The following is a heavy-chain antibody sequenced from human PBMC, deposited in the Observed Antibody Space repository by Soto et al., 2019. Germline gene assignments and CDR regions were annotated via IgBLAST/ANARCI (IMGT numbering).Heavy chain of an antibody. Sequence: PGESLEISCKGSGYSFPSYWIGWVRQMPGKGREWMGIVYPGDSDTRYSPSFQGQVTISADKSISTACLQWSSLKASDTAMYYCAASIYYYGMDVWGQGTTVTVSS. V-gene: IGHV5-51*01. CDR3: AASIYYYGMDV. CDR2: VYPGDSDT. J-gene: IGHJ6*02. CDR1: GYSFPSYW.